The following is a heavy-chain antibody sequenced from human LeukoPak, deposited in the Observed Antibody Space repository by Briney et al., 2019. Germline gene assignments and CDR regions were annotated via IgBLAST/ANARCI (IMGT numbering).Heavy chain of an antibody. V-gene: IGHV4-34*01. Sequence: SETLSLTCAVYGGSFSGYYWSWIRQPPGKGLEWIGEINHSGSTNYNPSLKSRVTISVDTSKNQFSLQRSSVTAADTAVYYCARPPPFGYSYRLNWFDPWGQGTLVTVSS. J-gene: IGHJ5*02. CDR2: INHSGST. CDR1: GGSFSGYY. CDR3: ARPPPFGYSYRLNWFDP. D-gene: IGHD5-18*01.